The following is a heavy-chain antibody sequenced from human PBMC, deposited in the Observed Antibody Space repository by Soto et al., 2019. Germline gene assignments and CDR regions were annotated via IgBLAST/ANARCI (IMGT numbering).Heavy chain of an antibody. CDR3: AKVTKRGGYYSGVIAY. Sequence: EVQLVESGGGLVQPGRSLRLSCAASGFTFDDYAMHWVRQAPGKGLEWVSGISWNSGSIGYAVSVKGRFTISRDNAKNSLYIQMNSLRAEDTALYYCAKVTKRGGYYSGVIAYWGHGTLVTVSS. V-gene: IGHV3-9*01. D-gene: IGHD3-22*01. CDR2: ISWNSGSI. CDR1: GFTFDDYA. J-gene: IGHJ4*01.